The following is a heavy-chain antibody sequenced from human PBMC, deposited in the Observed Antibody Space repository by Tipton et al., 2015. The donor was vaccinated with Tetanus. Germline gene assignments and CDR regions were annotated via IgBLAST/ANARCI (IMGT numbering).Heavy chain of an antibody. J-gene: IGHJ4*02. CDR3: ARWGFGDGYNLDY. D-gene: IGHD5-24*01. CDR2: ISYDGSNK. Sequence: SLRLSCVVSGFTFSSYAMHWVRQAPGKGLEWVAVISYDGSNKYYADSVKGRFTISRDNSKNTLYLQMNSLRAEDTAVYYCARWGFGDGYNLDYWGQGTLVTVSS. CDR1: GFTFSSYA. V-gene: IGHV3-30-3*01.